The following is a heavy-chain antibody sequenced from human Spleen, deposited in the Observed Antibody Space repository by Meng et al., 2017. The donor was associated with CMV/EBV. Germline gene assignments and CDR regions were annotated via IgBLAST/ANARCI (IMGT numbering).Heavy chain of an antibody. CDR2: IKQDGSEK. CDR3: AGGWSFDY. Sequence: GGSLRLSCAASGFTFSTYWMSWVRQAPGKGLEWVANIKQDGSEKYYVDSVKGRFTISRDNAKISLYLQMNSLRTEGTAVYYCAGGWSFDYWGQGTLVTVSS. D-gene: IGHD2-15*01. J-gene: IGHJ4*02. V-gene: IGHV3-7*01. CDR1: GFTFSTYW.